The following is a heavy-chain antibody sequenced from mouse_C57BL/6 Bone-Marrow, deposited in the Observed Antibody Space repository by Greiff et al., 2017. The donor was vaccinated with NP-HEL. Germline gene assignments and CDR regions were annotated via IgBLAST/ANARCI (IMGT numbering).Heavy chain of an antibody. Sequence: EVQGVESGGDLVKPGGSLKLSCAASGFTFSSYGMSWVRQTPDKRLEWVATISSGGSYTYYPDSVKGRFTISRDNAKNTLYLQMSSLKSEDTAMYYCAPIYDGYSFAYWGQGTLVTVSA. D-gene: IGHD2-3*01. CDR2: ISSGGSYT. J-gene: IGHJ3*01. CDR3: APIYDGYSFAY. CDR1: GFTFSSYG. V-gene: IGHV5-6*01.